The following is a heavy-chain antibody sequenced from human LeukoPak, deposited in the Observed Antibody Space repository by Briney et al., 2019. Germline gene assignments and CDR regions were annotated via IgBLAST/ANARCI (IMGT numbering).Heavy chain of an antibody. J-gene: IGHJ4*02. CDR1: GFTFSTYW. CDR3: ARDRNTDFWSGYYTNYFDY. V-gene: IGHV3-7*01. D-gene: IGHD3-3*01. Sequence: GGSLRLSCAASGFTFSTYWMTWVRQAPGEGLEWVANIKQDGSEKYYVDSVEGRFTISRDNAKNSLYLQMNSLRAEDTAVYYCARDRNTDFWSGYYTNYFDYWGQGTLVTVSS. CDR2: IKQDGSEK.